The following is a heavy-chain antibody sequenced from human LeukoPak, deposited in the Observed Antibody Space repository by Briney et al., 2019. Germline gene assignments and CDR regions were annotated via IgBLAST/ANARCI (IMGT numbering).Heavy chain of an antibody. CDR3: ARDRGGGPSIQIAAAGLDP. Sequence: QPGGSLRLSCAASGLTVSSNCMSWVRQAPGKGLEWVAVISYDGSNKYYADSVKGRFTISRDISKNTLYLQMNSLRAEDTAVYYCARDRGGGPSIQIAAAGLDPWGQGTLVTVSS. CDR1: GLTVSSNC. CDR2: ISYDGSNK. D-gene: IGHD6-13*01. V-gene: IGHV3-30*03. J-gene: IGHJ5*02.